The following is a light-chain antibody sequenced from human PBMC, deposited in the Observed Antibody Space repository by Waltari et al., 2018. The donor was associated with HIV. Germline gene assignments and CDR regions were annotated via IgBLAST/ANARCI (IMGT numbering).Light chain of an antibody. J-gene: IGLJ3*02. CDR3: NSRDSSGHWF. V-gene: IGLV3-19*01. CDR1: RSYY. Sequence: RSYYASWYQQKPGQAPVLVVYGENNRPSGIPDRFSGSRSGNTASLTIAGAQTEDEADYYCNSRDSSGHWFFGGGTKVTVL. CDR2: GEN.